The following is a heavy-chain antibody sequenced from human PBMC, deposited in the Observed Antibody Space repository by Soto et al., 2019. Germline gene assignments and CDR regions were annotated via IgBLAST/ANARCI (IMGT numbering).Heavy chain of an antibody. Sequence: QVQLVQSGAEVKKPGSSVKVSCKAPGGTFSSYSINWVRQAPGQGHEWMGRVVPKIGNINFVRKFQGRLTLTADKSTRKACLELSSLRPEDTAVYYCTRGGRENNWHDGNFEYGGQGTQVTVSS. CDR3: TRGGRENNWHDGNFEY. J-gene: IGHJ4*02. D-gene: IGHD1-20*01. CDR1: GGTFSSYS. CDR2: VVPKIGNI. V-gene: IGHV1-69*08.